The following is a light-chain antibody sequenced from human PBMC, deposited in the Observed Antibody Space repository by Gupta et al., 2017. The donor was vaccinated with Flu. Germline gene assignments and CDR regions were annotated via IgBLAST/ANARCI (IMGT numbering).Light chain of an antibody. Sequence: DIVMTQSPLSLPVTPGEPASISCRSSQSLLHSNGYTSLDWYLQKPGQSPQLLIYLGSNRGSGVPDRLSGSGSGTDFTLKIIMVDAADVGVYYCRQDLQTPWTFGQGTKVEIK. CDR1: QSLLHSNGYTS. CDR3: RQDLQTPWT. V-gene: IGKV2-28*01. CDR2: LGS. J-gene: IGKJ1*01.